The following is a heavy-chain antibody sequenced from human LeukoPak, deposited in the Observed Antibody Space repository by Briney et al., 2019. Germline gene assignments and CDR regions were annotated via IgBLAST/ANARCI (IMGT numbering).Heavy chain of an antibody. CDR3: ARERDDDPFDI. J-gene: IGHJ3*02. D-gene: IGHD1-1*01. Sequence: ASVKISCKASGDSSRTNAIVWLRQAPGQRPEWMGWISAGSGNTKYSQTFQDRLTLTRDTAASTVYMDLSSLRPEDTAVYFCARERDDDPFDIWGQGTLVIVSS. CDR1: GDSSRTNA. CDR2: ISAGSGNT. V-gene: IGHV1-3*01.